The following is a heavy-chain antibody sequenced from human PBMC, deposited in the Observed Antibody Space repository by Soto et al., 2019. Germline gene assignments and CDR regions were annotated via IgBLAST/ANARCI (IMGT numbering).Heavy chain of an antibody. J-gene: IGHJ4*02. CDR1: GGTFSSYA. D-gene: IGHD3-16*02. CDR2: IIPIFGTA. Sequence: ASVKVSCKASGGTFSSYAISWVRQAPGQGLEWMGGIIPIFGTANYAQKFQGRVTITADESTSTAYMELSSLRSEDTAVYYCARXRPGGLRLGELSLPLDYWGQGTLVTVSS. V-gene: IGHV1-69*13. CDR3: ARXRPGGLRLGELSLPLDY.